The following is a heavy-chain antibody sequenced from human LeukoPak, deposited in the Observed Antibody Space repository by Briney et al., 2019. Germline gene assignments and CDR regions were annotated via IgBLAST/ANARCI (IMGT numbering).Heavy chain of an antibody. CDR3: ARQSRYSDSSGYFSDDY. CDR2: MHHSGST. Sequence: ASETLSLTCTVSGGSIRSYYWSWIRQPPGKGLEWIGYMHHSGSTTYNPSLKSRVTMSIDMSKNQFSLKLTSVTAADTAVYYCARQSRYSDSSGYFSDDYWGQGTLVTVSS. V-gene: IGHV4-59*08. D-gene: IGHD3-22*01. CDR1: GGSIRSYY. J-gene: IGHJ4*02.